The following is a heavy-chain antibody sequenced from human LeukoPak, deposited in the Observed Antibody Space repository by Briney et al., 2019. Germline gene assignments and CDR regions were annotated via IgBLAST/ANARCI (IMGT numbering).Heavy chain of an antibody. V-gene: IGHV3-21*01. CDR3: ARSYSSSRGTFDY. Sequence: PGGSLRLSCAASGFTFSSYGMNWVRQAPGKALEWVSSITSSSSYIYYADSVKGRFTISRDNAKNSLYLQMNSLRAEDTAVYYCARSYSSSRGTFDYWGQGTLVTVSS. CDR1: GFTFSSYG. J-gene: IGHJ4*02. D-gene: IGHD6-6*01. CDR2: ITSSSSYI.